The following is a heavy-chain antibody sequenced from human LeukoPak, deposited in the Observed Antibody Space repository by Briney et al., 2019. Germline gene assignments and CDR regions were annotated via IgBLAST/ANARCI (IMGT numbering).Heavy chain of an antibody. D-gene: IGHD3-10*01. CDR1: GFSFSHFG. Sequence: GGSLRLSCAASGFSFSHFGIHWVRQAPGKGLEWVGFIRYDGSNTYYADSVKGRFTISRDNSNNTLYVQMNSLRVEDTAMYYCAKDKTRIGSTSGFDYWGHGTLVTVSS. CDR3: AKDKTRIGSTSGFDY. V-gene: IGHV3-30*02. J-gene: IGHJ4*01. CDR2: IRYDGSNT.